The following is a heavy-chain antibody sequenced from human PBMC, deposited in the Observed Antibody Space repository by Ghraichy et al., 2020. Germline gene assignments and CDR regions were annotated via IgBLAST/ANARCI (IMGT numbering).Heavy chain of an antibody. V-gene: IGHV5-51*01. D-gene: IGHD2-2*01. CDR1: GYSFTSYW. CDR3: ARPSHCSSTSCPYYFDY. J-gene: IGHJ4*02. Sequence: GESLNISCKGSGYSFTSYWIGWVRQMPGKGLEWMGITYPGDSDTRYSPSFQGQVTISADKSISTAYLQWSSLKASDTAMYYCARPSHCSSTSCPYYFDYWGQGTLVTVSS. CDR2: TYPGDSDT.